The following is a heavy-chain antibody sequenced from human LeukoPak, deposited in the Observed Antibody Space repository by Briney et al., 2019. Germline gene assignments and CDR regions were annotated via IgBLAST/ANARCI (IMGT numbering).Heavy chain of an antibody. V-gene: IGHV3-20*04. D-gene: IGHD3-16*01. CDR2: INWNGGAT. CDR1: GFTFDDYA. J-gene: IGHJ6*02. CDR3: VRGPVGLGGMDV. Sequence: GGSLRLSCAASGFTFDDYAMNWVRQAAGKGLEWVSGINWNGGATVFADSVKGRFTISRDNAKNAVYLQMKSLRAEDTALYFCVRGPVGLGGMDVWGQGTTVTVSS.